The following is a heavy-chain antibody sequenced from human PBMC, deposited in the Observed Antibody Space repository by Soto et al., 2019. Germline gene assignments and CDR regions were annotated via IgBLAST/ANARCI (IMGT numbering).Heavy chain of an antibody. J-gene: IGHJ3*02. Sequence: QVQLVQSGAEVKKPGSSAKVSCKASGGTFSSYTISWVRQAPGQGLEWMGRIIPILGIANYAQKFQGRVTITADKSTSTAYMELSSLRSEDTAVYYCARVSGYSYGTPRASFDIWGQGTMVTVSS. CDR3: ARVSGYSYGTPRASFDI. CDR1: GGTFSSYT. D-gene: IGHD5-18*01. CDR2: IIPILGIA. V-gene: IGHV1-69*02.